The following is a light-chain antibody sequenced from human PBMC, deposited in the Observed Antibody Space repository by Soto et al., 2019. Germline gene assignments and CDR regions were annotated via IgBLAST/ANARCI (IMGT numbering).Light chain of an antibody. CDR2: YDS. Sequence: SYELTQPPSVSVAPGKTARITCGGNNIGSKSVHWYQQKPGQAPVLVIYYDSDRPSGIPERFSGSNSGNTATLTISRVEAGDEADYYCQVWDSSSDHHNGVFGGGTKLTVL. V-gene: IGLV3-21*04. J-gene: IGLJ3*02. CDR3: QVWDSSSDHHNGV. CDR1: NIGSKS.